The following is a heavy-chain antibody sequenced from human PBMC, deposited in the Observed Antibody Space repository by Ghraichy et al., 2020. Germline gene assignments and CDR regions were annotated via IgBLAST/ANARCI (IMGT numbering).Heavy chain of an antibody. CDR1: RFTFKTYG. CDR2: ISHDGSNK. D-gene: IGHD6-19*01. Sequence: GESLNISCAASRFTFKTYGMHWVRQAPGRGLEWVAIISHDGSNKDYADSVKGRFTISRDNSKNTLYLQVNSLRTEDTAVYYCAKDGRGWYGPYEYGMDVWGQGTTVTVSS. CDR3: AKDGRGWYGPYEYGMDV. V-gene: IGHV3-30*18. J-gene: IGHJ6*02.